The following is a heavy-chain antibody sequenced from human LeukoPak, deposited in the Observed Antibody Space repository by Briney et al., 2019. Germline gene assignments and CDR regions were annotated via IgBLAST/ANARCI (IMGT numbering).Heavy chain of an antibody. J-gene: IGHJ4*02. Sequence: GGSLRLSCAASGSTFTSYAMSWVRQAPGKGLEWVSAISSSGGTTYYADSVKGRFTISRDNSKNTLYMQMHSLRAEDTAVYYCAKALGSIVVTTTDYWGQGTLVTVSS. CDR3: AKALGSIVVTTTDY. D-gene: IGHD5-12*01. V-gene: IGHV3-23*01. CDR1: GSTFTSYA. CDR2: ISSSGGTT.